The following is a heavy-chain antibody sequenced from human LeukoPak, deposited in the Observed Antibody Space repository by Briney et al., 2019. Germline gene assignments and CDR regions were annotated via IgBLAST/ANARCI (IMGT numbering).Heavy chain of an antibody. CDR3: ARDWPIYYDSSGYAAFDY. V-gene: IGHV1-2*02. J-gene: IGHJ4*02. D-gene: IGHD3-22*01. CDR2: INPNSGGT. CDR1: GYTFTCYY. Sequence: ASVKVSCKASGYTFTCYYMHWVRQAPGQGLEWMGWINPNSGGTNYAQKFQGRVTMTRDTSISTAYMELSRLRSDDTAVYYCARDWPIYYDSSGYAAFDYWGQGTLVTVSS.